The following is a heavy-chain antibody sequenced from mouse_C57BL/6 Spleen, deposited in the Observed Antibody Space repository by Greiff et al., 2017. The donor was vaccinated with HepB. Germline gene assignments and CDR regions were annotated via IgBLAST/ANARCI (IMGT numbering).Heavy chain of an antibody. Sequence: EVKLMESGEGLVKPGGSLKLSCAASGFTFSSYAMSWVRQTPEKRLEWVAYISSGGDYIYYADTVKGRFTISRDNARNTLYLQMSRLKSEDTAMYYCTREGNYYGSSYDPYFDYWGQGTTLTVSS. CDR2: ISSGGDYI. V-gene: IGHV5-9-1*02. D-gene: IGHD1-1*01. CDR1: GFTFSSYA. CDR3: TREGNYYGSSYDPYFDY. J-gene: IGHJ2*01.